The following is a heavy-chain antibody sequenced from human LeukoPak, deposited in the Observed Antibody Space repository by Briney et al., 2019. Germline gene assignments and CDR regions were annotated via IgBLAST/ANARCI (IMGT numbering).Heavy chain of an antibody. D-gene: IGHD2-2*03. CDR2: IKPDGSFE. Sequence: PGGSLGLSCAAFGFTFKNYWMSWVRQAPGKGLEWVANIKPDGSFEDYVDSVRGRFTISRDNAKNSLFLQMNRLRAEDTAVYYCARIGYSSNSFDYWGQGTLVTVSS. J-gene: IGHJ4*02. V-gene: IGHV3-7*01. CDR1: GFTFKNYW. CDR3: ARIGYSSNSFDY.